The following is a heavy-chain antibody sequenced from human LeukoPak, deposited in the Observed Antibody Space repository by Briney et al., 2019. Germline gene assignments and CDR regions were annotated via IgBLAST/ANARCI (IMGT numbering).Heavy chain of an antibody. CDR1: GYTFTSYG. CDR3: ALYYYDSSGYSELSYYYMDV. V-gene: IGHV1-18*01. D-gene: IGHD3-22*01. J-gene: IGHJ6*03. CDR2: ISAYNGNT. Sequence: ASVKVSCKASGYTFTSYGISWVRQAPGQGLEWMGWISAYNGNTNYAQKLQGRVTMTTDTSTSTAYMELRSLRSDDTAVYYCALYYYDSSGYSELSYYYMDVWGKGTTVTVSS.